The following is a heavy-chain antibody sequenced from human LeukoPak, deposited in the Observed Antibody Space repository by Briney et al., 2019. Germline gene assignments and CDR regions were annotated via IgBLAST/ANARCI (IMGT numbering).Heavy chain of an antibody. CDR1: GGSISSGGYY. CDR3: ARRDYDFWSGRGGFQQ. D-gene: IGHD3-3*01. J-gene: IGHJ1*01. V-gene: IGHV4-30-2*01. CDR2: IYHSVST. Sequence: SQTLSLTCTSSGGSISSGGYYWSWIRQPPGKGLEWIGYIYHSVSTYYNPSLQSRGARSVDMSKNQFSLTLSSRTAGDMAGYYCARRDYDFWSGRGGFQQWGQGTRVRVFS.